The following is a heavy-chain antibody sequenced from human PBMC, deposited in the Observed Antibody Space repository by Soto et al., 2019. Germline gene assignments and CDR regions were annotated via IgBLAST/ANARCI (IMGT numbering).Heavy chain of an antibody. CDR1: GGSISSGGYY. CDR2: IYYSGRT. V-gene: IGHV4-31*03. J-gene: IGHJ3*02. Sequence: QVQLQESGPGLVKPSQTLSLTCTVSGGSISSGGYYWSWIRQHPGKGLEWIGYIYYSGRTYYNPSIKSRVTITVDTSKNQFSLKLSSVTAADTAVYYCARWDYYGSGSDYGSGNAFDIWGQGTMVTVSS. D-gene: IGHD3-10*01. CDR3: ARWDYYGSGSDYGSGNAFDI.